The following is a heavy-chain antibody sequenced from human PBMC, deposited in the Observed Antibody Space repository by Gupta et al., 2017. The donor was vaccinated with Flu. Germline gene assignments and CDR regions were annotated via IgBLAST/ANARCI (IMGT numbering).Heavy chain of an antibody. CDR3: ARGSAEPPTWGRGEWFDP. J-gene: IGHJ5*02. CDR1: GFIFSTHW. D-gene: IGHD3-16*01. Sequence: GESGGGLVPPGGSLRLSCAASGFIFSTHWMNLVRQAPGKGLEWVATIKQDGSEEYLADSVKGRFTIFRDNAKNSLYLQMDSLRGEDTAIYYCARGSAEPPTWGRGEWFDPWGQGILVTVSS. V-gene: IGHV3-7*04. CDR2: IKQDGSEE.